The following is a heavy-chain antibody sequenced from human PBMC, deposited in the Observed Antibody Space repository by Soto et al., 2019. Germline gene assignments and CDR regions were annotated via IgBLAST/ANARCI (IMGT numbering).Heavy chain of an antibody. D-gene: IGHD3-10*01. CDR2: IKSKTDGGTT. Sequence: GGSLRLSCAASGFTFSNAWMNWVRQAPGKGLEWVGRIKSKTDGGTTDYAAPVKGRFTISRDDSKNTLYLQMNSLKTEDTAVYYCTRTMVPYYYYGMDVWGQGTTVTVSS. V-gene: IGHV3-15*07. CDR3: TRTMVPYYYYGMDV. CDR1: GFTFSNAW. J-gene: IGHJ6*02.